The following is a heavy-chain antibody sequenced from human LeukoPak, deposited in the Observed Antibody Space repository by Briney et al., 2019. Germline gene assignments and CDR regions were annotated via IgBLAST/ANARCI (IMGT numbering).Heavy chain of an antibody. Sequence: SSETLSLTCAVSTASVTSHHWAWIRQTAVKGLEWVGRVHFSGSTNYNPSLRSRVAISLDKSKNELSLTLESVSAADTAVYYCARDESSRDDSGGYHYWGRGVLVTVSS. CDR1: TASVTSHH. V-gene: IGHV4-4*07. J-gene: IGHJ4*02. D-gene: IGHD3-22*01. CDR2: VHFSGST. CDR3: ARDESSRDDSGGYHY.